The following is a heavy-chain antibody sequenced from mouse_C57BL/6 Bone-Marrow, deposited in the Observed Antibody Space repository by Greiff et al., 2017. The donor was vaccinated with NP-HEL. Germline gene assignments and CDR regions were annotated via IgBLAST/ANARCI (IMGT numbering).Heavy chain of an antibody. CDR1: GYAFTNYL. D-gene: IGHD2-1*01. Sequence: QVQLQQSGAELVRPGTSVKVSCKASGYAFTNYLIEWVKQRPGQGLEWIGVINPGSGGTNYNEKFKGKATLTADKSSSTAYMQLSSLTSEDSAVYFCARKWGKDWYFDVWGTGTTVTVSS. V-gene: IGHV1-54*01. J-gene: IGHJ1*03. CDR3: ARKWGKDWYFDV. CDR2: INPGSGGT.